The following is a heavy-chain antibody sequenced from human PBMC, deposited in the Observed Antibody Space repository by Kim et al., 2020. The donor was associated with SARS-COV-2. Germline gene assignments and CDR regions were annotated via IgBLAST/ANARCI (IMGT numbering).Heavy chain of an antibody. Sequence: WGSLRLSCAASGFTFSSYAMSWVRQAPGKGLEWVSAISGSGGSTYYADSVTGRFTIFRDNSKNTLYLQMNSLRAEDTAVYYCAKDRYSYGLNWFDPWGQGTLVSVSS. D-gene: IGHD5-18*01. CDR1: GFTFSSYA. CDR2: ISGSGGST. CDR3: AKDRYSYGLNWFDP. J-gene: IGHJ5*02. V-gene: IGHV3-23*01.